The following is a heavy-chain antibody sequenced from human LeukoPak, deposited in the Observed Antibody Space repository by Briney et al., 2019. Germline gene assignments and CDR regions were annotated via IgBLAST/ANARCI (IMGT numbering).Heavy chain of an antibody. CDR2: ISWNSGYI. CDR3: AKVRGTYSSGYFFDY. CDR1: GFTFDNYA. D-gene: IGHD6-19*01. J-gene: IGHJ4*02. Sequence: GGSLRLSCAASGFTFDNYAMHWVRQAPGKGLEWLSTISWNSGYIGYADSVKGRFTISRDNAKKSLDLKMNSLRAEDTAFYYCAKVRGTYSSGYFFDYWGQGTLVTVSS. V-gene: IGHV3-9*01.